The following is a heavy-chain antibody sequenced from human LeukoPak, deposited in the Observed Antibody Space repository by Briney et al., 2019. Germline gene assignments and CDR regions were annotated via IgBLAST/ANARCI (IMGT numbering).Heavy chain of an antibody. CDR3: ASTGIAVAGRVDY. J-gene: IGHJ4*02. Sequence: PSETLSLTCTVSGASISSSDYYWSWIRQPPGKGLEWIGVINHSGSTNYNPSLKSLVTISVDTSKHHLSLKLSSVTAADTAVYYCASTGIAVAGRVDYWGQGTLVTVSS. CDR1: GASISSSDYY. CDR2: INHSGST. V-gene: IGHV4-39*02. D-gene: IGHD6-19*01.